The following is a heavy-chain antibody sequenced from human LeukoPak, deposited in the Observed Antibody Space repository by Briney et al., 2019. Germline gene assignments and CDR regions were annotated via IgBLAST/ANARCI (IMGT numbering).Heavy chain of an antibody. CDR3: AREGSVTARPLVSIDY. V-gene: IGHV4-4*07. Sequence: SETLSLTCTVSGGSISSYYWSWTRQPAGKGLEWIGRIHTSGNTDYNPSLKSRVAMSVDTSKNQFSLKLSSVTAADTAVYYCAREGSVTARPLVSIDYWGQGTLVTISS. D-gene: IGHD6-6*01. CDR1: GGSISSYY. CDR2: IHTSGNT. J-gene: IGHJ4*02.